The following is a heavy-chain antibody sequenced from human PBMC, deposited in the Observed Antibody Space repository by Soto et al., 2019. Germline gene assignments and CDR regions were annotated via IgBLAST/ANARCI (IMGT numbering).Heavy chain of an antibody. D-gene: IGHD1-26*01. CDR3: ARVERETATAVVDAFDI. CDR2: MSHSGGT. Sequence: QVQLQQWGAGLLKPSETLSLTCAVYGGSVSSSSNYYWSWIRQPPGKGLEWIGEMSHSGGTPFNPSLKSLVTISVDTSKNQFSLKMSSVTAADTALYYCARVERETATAVVDAFDIWGPGTMVTVSS. CDR1: GGSVSSSSNYY. J-gene: IGHJ3*02. V-gene: IGHV4-34*01.